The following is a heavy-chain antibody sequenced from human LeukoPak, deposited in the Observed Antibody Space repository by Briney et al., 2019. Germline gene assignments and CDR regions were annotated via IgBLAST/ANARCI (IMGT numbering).Heavy chain of an antibody. CDR1: GGSFSGYY. V-gene: IGHV4-34*01. CDR3: ARESVEIGGVDY. D-gene: IGHD3-16*01. J-gene: IGHJ4*02. Sequence: PSETLSLTCAVYGGSFSGYYWSWIRQPPGKGLEWIGSIYHSGSTYYNPSLKSRVTISVDTSKNQFSLKLSSVTAADTAVYYCARESVEIGGVDYWGQGTLVTVSS. CDR2: IYHSGST.